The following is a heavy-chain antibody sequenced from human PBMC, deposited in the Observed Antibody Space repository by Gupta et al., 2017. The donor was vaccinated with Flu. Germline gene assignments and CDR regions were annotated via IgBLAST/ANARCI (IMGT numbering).Heavy chain of an antibody. Sequence: EVQLVESGGGLVQPGGSLRLSCAASGFTFSSYSMNWVRQAPGKGLEWVSYISSSSSTIYYADSVKGRFTISRDNAKNSLYLQMNSLRDEDTAVYYCARRGPYSSSWYHYYYYGMDVWGQGTTVTVSS. CDR1: GFTFSSYS. CDR2: ISSSSSTI. D-gene: IGHD6-13*01. CDR3: ARRGPYSSSWYHYYYYGMDV. J-gene: IGHJ6*02. V-gene: IGHV3-48*02.